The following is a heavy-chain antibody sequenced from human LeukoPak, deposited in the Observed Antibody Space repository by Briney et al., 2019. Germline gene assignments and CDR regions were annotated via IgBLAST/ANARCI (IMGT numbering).Heavy chain of an antibody. CDR2: INSDGSRT. CDR1: GFTFSSYW. CDR3: ARGIVPAAERYYYYGMDV. Sequence: GGSLRLSCAASGFTFSSYWMHWVRQAPGKGLVWVSRINSDGSRTSYADSVKGRFTSSRDNDKNTLYLQMNSLRAEDTAVYYCARGIVPAAERYYYYGMDVWGQGTTVTVSS. D-gene: IGHD2-2*01. J-gene: IGHJ6*02. V-gene: IGHV3-74*01.